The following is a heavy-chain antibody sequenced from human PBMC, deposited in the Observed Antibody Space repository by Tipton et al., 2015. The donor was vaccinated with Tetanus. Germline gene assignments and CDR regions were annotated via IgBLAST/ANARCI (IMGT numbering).Heavy chain of an antibody. Sequence: TLSLTCTVSGGSISSYYWSWIRQPPGKGLEWIGYIYYSGSTNYNPSLKSRVTISVDTSKNQFSLKLSSVTAADTAVYYCARDPSGGVRYFVYWGQGTLVTVSS. V-gene: IGHV4-59*01. CDR2: IYYSGST. CDR1: GGSISSYY. J-gene: IGHJ4*02. D-gene: IGHD2-8*01. CDR3: ARDPSGGVRYFVY.